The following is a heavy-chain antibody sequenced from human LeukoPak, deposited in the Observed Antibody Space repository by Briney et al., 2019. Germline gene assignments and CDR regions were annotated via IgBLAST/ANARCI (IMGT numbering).Heavy chain of an antibody. J-gene: IGHJ6*02. Sequence: ASVKVSCKASGYTFTSNAMHWVRQAPGQRLEWMGRINAGNGNTKYSQTFQGRVTITRDTSASTAYMELSSLRSEDTAVYYCARDKHRSGCINSCYYGMDVWGQGTTVTVSS. D-gene: IGHD6-19*01. CDR2: INAGNGNT. V-gene: IGHV1-3*01. CDR1: GYTFTSNA. CDR3: ARDKHRSGCINSCYYGMDV.